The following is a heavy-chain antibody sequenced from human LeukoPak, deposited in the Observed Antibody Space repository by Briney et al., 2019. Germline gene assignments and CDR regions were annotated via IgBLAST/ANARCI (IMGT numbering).Heavy chain of an antibody. Sequence: ASVKVSCKASGYTFTSYGISWVRQAPGQGLEWMGWISAYNGNTNYAQKLQGRVTMTTDTSTSTAYMELRSLRSDDTAVYYCARGGYDILTGYHPFDYWGQGTLVPSPQ. CDR2: ISAYNGNT. V-gene: IGHV1-18*04. CDR1: GYTFTSYG. J-gene: IGHJ4*02. CDR3: ARGGYDILTGYHPFDY. D-gene: IGHD3-9*01.